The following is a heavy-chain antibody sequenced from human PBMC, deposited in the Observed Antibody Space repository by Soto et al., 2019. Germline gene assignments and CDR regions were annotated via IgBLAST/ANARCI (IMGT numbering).Heavy chain of an antibody. D-gene: IGHD2-15*01. V-gene: IGHV3-23*01. Sequence: GRSLRLSCVASGFTLSSYATGWVRQAPGKGLEWVSIIGESGGRTYYADSVKGRFTISRDNSKNTLHLQMNSLRAEDTAAYCCGRGRTTSCHSRFDSWGQGXLVTVSS. CDR3: GRGRTTSCHSRFDS. J-gene: IGHJ4*01. CDR1: GFTLSSYA. CDR2: IGESGGRT.